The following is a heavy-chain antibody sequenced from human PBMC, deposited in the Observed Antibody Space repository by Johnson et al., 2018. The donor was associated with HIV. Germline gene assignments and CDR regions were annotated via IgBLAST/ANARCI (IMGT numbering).Heavy chain of an antibody. Sequence: QVQLVESGGGLVQPGGSLRLSCAASGFTFSSYAMSWVRQAPGKGLEWVAVISYDGSNKYYADSVKGRVTISRDNSKNTRYLQMSSLIAEDTAVDYCSRDAAELWDNWGAFDIWGQGTMVSVSS. V-gene: IGHV3-30-3*01. CDR3: SRDAAELWDNWGAFDI. CDR1: GFTFSSYA. D-gene: IGHD5-18*01. J-gene: IGHJ3*02. CDR2: ISYDGSNK.